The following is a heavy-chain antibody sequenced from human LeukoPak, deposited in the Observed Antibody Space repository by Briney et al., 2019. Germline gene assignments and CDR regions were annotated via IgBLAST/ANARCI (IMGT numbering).Heavy chain of an antibody. V-gene: IGHV1-18*01. CDR1: GYTFTNYG. D-gene: IGHD6-19*01. CDR2: ISAYNGHT. Sequence: GASVKVSCKASGYTFTNYGISWVRQAPGQGLEWMGWISAYNGHTKYAQKVQGRVTMTTDTSTSTAYMELRSLRSDDTAVYYCARFGGQWLPTYYYYYYMDVWGKGTTVTVSS. CDR3: ARFGGQWLPTYYYYYYMDV. J-gene: IGHJ6*03.